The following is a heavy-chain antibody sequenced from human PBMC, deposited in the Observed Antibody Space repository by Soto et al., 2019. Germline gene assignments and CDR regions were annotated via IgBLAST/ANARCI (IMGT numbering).Heavy chain of an antibody. D-gene: IGHD3-3*01. CDR1: GFTFSSYG. CDR3: AKDLGYYDFWSGTDY. CDR2: ISYDGSNK. J-gene: IGHJ4*02. Sequence: SLRLSCAASGFTFSSYGMHWVRQAPGKGLEWVAVISYDGSNKYYADSVKGRFTISRDNSKNTLYLQMNSLRAEDTAVYYCAKDLGYYDFWSGTDYWGQGTLVTVSS. V-gene: IGHV3-30*18.